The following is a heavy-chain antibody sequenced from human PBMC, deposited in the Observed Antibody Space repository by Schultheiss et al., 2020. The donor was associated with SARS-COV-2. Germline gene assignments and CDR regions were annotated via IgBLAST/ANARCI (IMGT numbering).Heavy chain of an antibody. V-gene: IGHV4-61*02. CDR1: GGSISSSSYY. CDR2: IYTSGST. CDR3: ARDFRCSSTSCSDY. Sequence: SQTLSLTCTVSGGSISSSSYYWSWIRQPAGKGLEWIGRIYTSGSTNYNPSLKSRVTISVDTSKNQFSLKLSSVTAADTAVYYCARDFRCSSTSCSDYWGQGTLVTVSS. D-gene: IGHD2-2*01. J-gene: IGHJ4*02.